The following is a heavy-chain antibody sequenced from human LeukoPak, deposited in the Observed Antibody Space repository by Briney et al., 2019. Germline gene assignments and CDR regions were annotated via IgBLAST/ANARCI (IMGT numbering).Heavy chain of an antibody. CDR2: VTSGSGST. CDR1: GFSVSDYS. V-gene: IGHV3-11*05. Sequence: PGGSLRLSCAASGFSVSDYSISWIRQSPGKGLEWISYVTSGSGSTNYADSVKARFTISRDNAKNSVALQLDGLRADDTAVYFCTRERRGSYYAFESWGQGTLVTVSS. D-gene: IGHD3-16*01. CDR3: TRERRGSYYAFES. J-gene: IGHJ4*02.